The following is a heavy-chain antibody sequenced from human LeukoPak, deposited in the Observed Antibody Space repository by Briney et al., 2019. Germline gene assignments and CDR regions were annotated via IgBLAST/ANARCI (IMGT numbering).Heavy chain of an antibody. Sequence: PGGSLRLSCAASGFTFSSYAMSWVRQAPGKGLEWVANIKQDGSIKYYVGSVKGRFTISKDNAKNSLYLQMNSLRDEDTALYYCARIAYCGDDCLNAFDIWGQGTMVTVSS. CDR3: ARIAYCGDDCLNAFDI. CDR1: GFTFSSYA. V-gene: IGHV3-7*01. CDR2: IKQDGSIK. D-gene: IGHD2-21*02. J-gene: IGHJ3*02.